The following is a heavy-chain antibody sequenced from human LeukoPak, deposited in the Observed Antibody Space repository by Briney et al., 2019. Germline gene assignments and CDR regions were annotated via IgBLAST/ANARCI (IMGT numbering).Heavy chain of an antibody. CDR2: IYSGGST. J-gene: IGHJ4*02. V-gene: IGHV3-53*01. CDR3: ARGAGYFDWLSDFDY. D-gene: IGHD3-9*01. Sequence: PGGSLRLSCAASGFTVSSNYMSWVRQAPGKGLEWVSVIYSGGSTYYADSVKGRFTISRDNSKNTLYLQMNSLRAEDTAVYYCARGAGYFDWLSDFDYWGQGTLVTVSS. CDR1: GFTVSSNY.